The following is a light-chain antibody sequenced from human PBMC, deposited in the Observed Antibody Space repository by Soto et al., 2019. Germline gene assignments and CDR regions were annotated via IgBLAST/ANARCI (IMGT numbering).Light chain of an antibody. CDR3: QTWGTGPFV. J-gene: IGLJ1*01. CDR2: LNGDGNH. Sequence: QPVLTQSPSASASLGPSVKLTCTLTSWHSSYAIAWHQQQPEKGPRYLMKLNGDGNHSKGDGNPDRFSGSSSGAERYLTISSLPSEDEADYYCQTWGTGPFVFGTGTKLTVL. V-gene: IGLV4-69*01. CDR1: SWHSSYA.